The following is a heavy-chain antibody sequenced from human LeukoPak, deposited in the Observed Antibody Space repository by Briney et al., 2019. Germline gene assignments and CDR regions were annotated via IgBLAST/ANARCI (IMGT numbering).Heavy chain of an antibody. D-gene: IGHD3-10*01. CDR3: ARDRRRFGEVNY. Sequence: GGSLRLSCAASGFTFSSYSMNWVRQAPGKGLEWVSSISSSSYIYYADSVKGRFTISRDNAKNSLYLRMNSLRAEDTAVYYCARDRRRFGEVNYWGQGTLVTVSS. J-gene: IGHJ4*02. V-gene: IGHV3-21*01. CDR2: ISSSSYI. CDR1: GFTFSSYS.